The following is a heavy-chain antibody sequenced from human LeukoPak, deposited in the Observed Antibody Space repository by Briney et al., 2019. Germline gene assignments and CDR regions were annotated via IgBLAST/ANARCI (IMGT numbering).Heavy chain of an antibody. V-gene: IGHV1-69*04. CDR2: IIPYVGTP. J-gene: IGHJ6*02. CDR1: GGTFSAFA. D-gene: IGHD3-22*01. CDR3: AKGGHYDVDALDV. Sequence: SVKVSCKTSGGTFSAFAISWVRQAPGQGLEWMGRIIPYVGTPKYAQKLEGRVTITADKSTSTSYMELSSLTSDDTAVYYCAKGGHYDVDALDVWGQGTMVTVSS.